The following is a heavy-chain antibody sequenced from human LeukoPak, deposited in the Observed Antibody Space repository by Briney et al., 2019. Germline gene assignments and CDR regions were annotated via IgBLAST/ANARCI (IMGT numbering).Heavy chain of an antibody. V-gene: IGHV3-43*02. D-gene: IGHD2-2*01. CDR1: GFTFSSYA. CDR2: ISNNGGST. Sequence: GGSLRLSCAASGFTFSSYAMSWVRQAPGKGLEWVSLISNNGGSTYYADSVNGRFTISRDNSKNSLYLQMNSLRTEDTALYYCANVPFDYWGQGTLVTVSS. J-gene: IGHJ4*02. CDR3: ANVPFDY.